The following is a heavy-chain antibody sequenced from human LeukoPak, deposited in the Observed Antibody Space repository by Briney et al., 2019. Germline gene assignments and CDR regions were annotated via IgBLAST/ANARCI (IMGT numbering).Heavy chain of an antibody. J-gene: IGHJ4*02. CDR3: ARGLYYFDY. Sequence: GGSLRLSCAASGLTVSSNYMIWVRQAPEKGLEWGSVIYSGGSTYYADSVKGRFTISRDNSKNTLYLQMNRLRAEDTAVYYCARGLYYFDYWGQGTLVTVSS. CDR2: IYSGGST. D-gene: IGHD3/OR15-3a*01. CDR1: GLTVSSNY. V-gene: IGHV3-53*01.